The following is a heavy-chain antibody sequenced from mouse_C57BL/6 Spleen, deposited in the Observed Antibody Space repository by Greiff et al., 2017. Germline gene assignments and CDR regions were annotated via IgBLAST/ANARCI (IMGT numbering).Heavy chain of an antibody. J-gene: IGHJ2*01. V-gene: IGHV1-64*01. CDR2: IHPNSGST. CDR1: GYTFTSYW. Sequence: QVQLQQPGAELVKPGASVKLSCKASGYTFTSYWMHWVKQRPGQGLEWIGMIHPNSGSTNYNEKFKSKATLTVDKSSSTAYMQLSSLTSADSAVYYCARSPYSNYVEGDDWGKGTTRTVSS. D-gene: IGHD2-5*01. CDR3: ARSPYSNYVEGDD.